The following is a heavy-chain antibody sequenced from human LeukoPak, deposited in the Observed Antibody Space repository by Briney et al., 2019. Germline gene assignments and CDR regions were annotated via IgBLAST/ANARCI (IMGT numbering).Heavy chain of an antibody. Sequence: SETLSLTCVLYGGSSSGYYWSWIRQPPGKGLEWIGEINHSGSTNYNPSLKSRVTISVDTSKNQFSLKLSSVTAADTAVYYCARDRDIVVVPAATDAFDIWGQGTMVTVSS. J-gene: IGHJ3*02. CDR1: GGSSSGYY. D-gene: IGHD2-2*01. V-gene: IGHV4-34*01. CDR2: INHSGST. CDR3: ARDRDIVVVPAATDAFDI.